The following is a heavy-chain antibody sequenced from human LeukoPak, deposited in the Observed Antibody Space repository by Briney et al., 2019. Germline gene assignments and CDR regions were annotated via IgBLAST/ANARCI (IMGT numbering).Heavy chain of an antibody. D-gene: IGHD1-26*01. J-gene: IGHJ4*02. CDR1: GFTFSSYA. CDR2: ISYDGSNK. V-gene: IGHV3-30*04. CDR3: ARGSSWEPSD. Sequence: GGSLRLSCAASGFTFSSYAMHWVRQAPGKGLEWVAVISYDGSNKYYADSVKGRFTISRDNSKNTLYLQMNSLRAEDTAVYYCARGSSWEPSDWGQGTLVTVSS.